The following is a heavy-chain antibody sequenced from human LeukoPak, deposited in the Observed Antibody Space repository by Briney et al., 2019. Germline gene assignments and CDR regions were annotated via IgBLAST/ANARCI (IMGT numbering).Heavy chain of an antibody. CDR3: ARDSDIVVVPAAIHYGMDV. D-gene: IGHD2-2*02. V-gene: IGHV4-30-4*08. CDR1: GGSISSGGYS. J-gene: IGHJ6*02. CDR2: IYYSGST. Sequence: SETLSLTCTVSGGSISSGGYSWSWIRQHPGKGLEWIGYIYYSGSTYYNPSLKSRVTISVDTSKNQFSLKLSSVTAADTAVYYCARDSDIVVVPAAIHYGMDVWGQGTTVTVSS.